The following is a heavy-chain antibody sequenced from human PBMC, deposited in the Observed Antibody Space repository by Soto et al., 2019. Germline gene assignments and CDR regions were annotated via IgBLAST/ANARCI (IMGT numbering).Heavy chain of an antibody. CDR2: ISTYNGHA. D-gene: IGHD3-16*01. J-gene: IGHJ4*02. CDR3: ARGRTWGARDFDY. Sequence: QVQLVQSGGGVKRPGASVRVACKASGYTCNTYGISWVRQSPGQGLEWMGWISTYNGHADYAQKFQVRVTMTTDTSTNTVSMELRGLRSDDTAVYYCARGRTWGARDFDYWGQGTLVTVSS. V-gene: IGHV1-18*01. CDR1: GYTCNTYG.